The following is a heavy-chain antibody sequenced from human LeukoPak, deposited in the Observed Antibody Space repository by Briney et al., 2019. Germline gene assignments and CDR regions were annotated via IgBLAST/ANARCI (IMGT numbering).Heavy chain of an antibody. CDR2: INPNSGGT. Sequence: ASVKVSCKASGYTFTGYYMHWVRQAPGQGLEWMGWINPNSGGTNYAQKFQGWVTMTRDTSISTAYMELSRLRSDDTAVYYCARVHGGYCSGGSCYYDAFDIWGQGTMVTVSS. J-gene: IGHJ3*02. CDR1: GYTFTGYY. CDR3: ARVHGGYCSGGSCYYDAFDI. V-gene: IGHV1-2*04. D-gene: IGHD2-15*01.